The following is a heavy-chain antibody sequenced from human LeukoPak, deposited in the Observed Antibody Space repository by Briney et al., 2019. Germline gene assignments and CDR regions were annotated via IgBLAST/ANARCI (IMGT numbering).Heavy chain of an antibody. CDR3: AKEGTWFGVFAFDY. V-gene: IGHV3-23*01. J-gene: IGHJ4*02. D-gene: IGHD3-10*01. Sequence: GGSLRLSCAASGFSFSSYGMSWVRQSPGKGLEWVSSISASGGSTYYADSVKGRFTIPRDNSKNTLYVQMNSLRVEDTAVYYCAKEGTWFGVFAFDYWGQGTLVTVSS. CDR1: GFSFSSYG. CDR2: ISASGGST.